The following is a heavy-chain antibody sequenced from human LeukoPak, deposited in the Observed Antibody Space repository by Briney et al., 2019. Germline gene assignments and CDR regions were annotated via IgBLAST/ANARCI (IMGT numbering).Heavy chain of an antibody. Sequence: SQNLSLTCAIFGDSVSINSAAWDWIRESPLRSLEGLGRTYYKSKWYNDYAVSVKSRITINLDTSKNQFSLQLNSVTPEDTAVYYCAEGRRSDAFDIWGQGTMVTVSS. CDR2: TYYKSKWYN. V-gene: IGHV6-1*01. J-gene: IGHJ3*02. CDR3: AEGRRSDAFDI. D-gene: IGHD3-10*01. CDR1: GDSVSINSAA.